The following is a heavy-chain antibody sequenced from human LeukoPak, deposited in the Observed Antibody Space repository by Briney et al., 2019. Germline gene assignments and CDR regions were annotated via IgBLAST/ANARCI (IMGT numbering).Heavy chain of an antibody. CDR2: ISGSGTTI. J-gene: IGHJ4*02. Sequence: GGSLRLSCAASGFSFSSYEMNWVRQAPGKGLEWVSYISGSGTTIYYADSVKGRFTISRDNAENSLYLQMNSLRAEDTAVYYCAAIRDWPRDYWGQGTLVTVSS. V-gene: IGHV3-48*03. CDR1: GFSFSSYE. D-gene: IGHD2-21*02. CDR3: AAIRDWPRDY.